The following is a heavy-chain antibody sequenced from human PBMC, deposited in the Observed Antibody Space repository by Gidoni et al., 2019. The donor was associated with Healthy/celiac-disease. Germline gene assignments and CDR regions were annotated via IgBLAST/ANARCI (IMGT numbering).Heavy chain of an antibody. CDR2: IYYSGST. J-gene: IGHJ4*02. D-gene: IGHD6-19*01. V-gene: IGHV4-59*01. CDR1: GGSISRYY. CDR3: ARTEYSSGWSSRYFDY. Sequence: QVHLHESAPGLVNPSEPLSLTCTVAGGSISRYYWSWIRPPPGKGLEWIGYIYYSGSTNCNPSLKSRVTISVDTSKNQFSLKLSSVTAADTAVYYCARTEYSSGWSSRYFDYWGQGTLVTVSS.